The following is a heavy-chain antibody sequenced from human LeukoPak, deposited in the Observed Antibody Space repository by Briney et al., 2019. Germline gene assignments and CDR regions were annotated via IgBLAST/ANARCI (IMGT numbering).Heavy chain of an antibody. Sequence: GGSLRLSCAASGFTFSSYRMHWVRQAPGKGLVWVSRINSDGSSTSYADSVKGRLTISRDNAKNTLYLQMNSLRVEDTAVYYCARGIMRYYGTDVWGKGTTVTVSS. CDR3: ARGIMRYYGTDV. CDR1: GFTFSSYR. J-gene: IGHJ6*04. CDR2: INSDGSST. D-gene: IGHD3-16*01. V-gene: IGHV3-74*01.